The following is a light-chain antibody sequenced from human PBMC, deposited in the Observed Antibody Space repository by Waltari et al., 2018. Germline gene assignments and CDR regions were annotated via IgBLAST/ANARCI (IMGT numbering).Light chain of an antibody. Sequence: EIVLTQPPGTLSLSPGERATLSCRASQSICRYLAWYQQKPDQAPRLLIYGASSRATGIPDRFSGSGSGTDFSLTISRLETEDVAVYYCQNHERLPATFGQGTKVEIK. CDR2: GAS. J-gene: IGKJ1*01. CDR1: QSICRY. CDR3: QNHERLPAT. V-gene: IGKV3-20*01.